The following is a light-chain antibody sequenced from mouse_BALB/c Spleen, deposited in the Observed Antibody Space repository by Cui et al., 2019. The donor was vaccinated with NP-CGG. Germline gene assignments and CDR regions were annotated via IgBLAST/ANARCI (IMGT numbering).Light chain of an antibody. Sequence: QAVVTQESALTTSPGETVTLTCRSSTGAGTTNNYANWVQEKPDHVFTGLIGGTNNRAPGVPARFSGSLIGDKAALTITGAQTEDEAIYFCALWYSNHWVFGGGTKLTVL. CDR3: ALWYSNHWV. CDR2: GTN. CDR1: TGAGTTNNY. J-gene: IGLJ1*01. V-gene: IGLV1*01.